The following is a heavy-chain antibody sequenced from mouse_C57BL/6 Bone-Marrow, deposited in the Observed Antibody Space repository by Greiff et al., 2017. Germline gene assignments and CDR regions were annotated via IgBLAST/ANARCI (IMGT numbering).Heavy chain of an antibody. J-gene: IGHJ4*01. D-gene: IGHD3-1*01. CDR1: GYTFTSYG. V-gene: IGHV1-81*01. Sequence: VKLMESGAELARPGASVKLSCKASGYTFTSYGISWVKQRTGQGLEWIGEIYPRSGNTYYNEKFKGKATLTADKSSSTAYMELRSLTSEDSAVYFCARMGSRMDYWGQGTSVTVSS. CDR2: IYPRSGNT. CDR3: ARMGSRMDY.